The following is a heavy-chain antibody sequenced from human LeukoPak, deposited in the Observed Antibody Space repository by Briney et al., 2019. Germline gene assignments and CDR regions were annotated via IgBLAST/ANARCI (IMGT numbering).Heavy chain of an antibody. CDR2: ISYDGSNK. D-gene: IGHD2-8*01. V-gene: IGHV3-30-3*01. J-gene: IGHJ5*02. CDR1: GFTFSSYA. CDR3: ARLDIVLIGGLDP. Sequence: GSLRLSCAASGFTFSSYAMHWVRQAPGKGLEGVAVISYDGSNKYYADSVKGRFTISRDNSKNTLYLQMNSLRAEDTAVYYCARLDIVLIGGLDPWGQGTLVTVSS.